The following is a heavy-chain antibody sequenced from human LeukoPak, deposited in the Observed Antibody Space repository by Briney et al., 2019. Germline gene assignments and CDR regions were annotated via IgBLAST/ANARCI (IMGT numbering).Heavy chain of an antibody. D-gene: IGHD2-15*01. Sequence: GGSLRHSCTASRFTFSRYAMIWVREAPGKGLEWGSAISGSGGSKYYADSVKGRFTMSRDNSKDTLYLQMNSLRPEDTAVYYCAKGILGKFDYWGQGTLVTVSS. CDR3: AKGILGKFDY. J-gene: IGHJ4*02. CDR2: ISGSGGSK. CDR1: RFTFSRYA. V-gene: IGHV3-23*01.